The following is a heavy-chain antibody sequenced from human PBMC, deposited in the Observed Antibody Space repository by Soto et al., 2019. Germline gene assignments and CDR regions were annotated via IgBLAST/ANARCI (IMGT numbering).Heavy chain of an antibody. V-gene: IGHV3-23*01. Sequence: EVQLLESGGGLVQPGGSLRLSCAASGFIFSNYGMNWVRLAPGEGLEWVSTVTTTGGSTFYADSVRGRFTISRDNSKNTLALPMTRLRVDDTAIYYCVRRWAYWGRGVVVTVSS. CDR2: VTTTGGST. J-gene: IGHJ4*02. CDR1: GFIFSNYG. CDR3: VRRWAY.